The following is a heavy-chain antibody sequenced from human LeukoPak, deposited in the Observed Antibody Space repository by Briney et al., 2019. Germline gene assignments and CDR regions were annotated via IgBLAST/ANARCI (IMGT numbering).Heavy chain of an antibody. Sequence: GGSLRLSCAASGSNVTYYYMTWVRQAPGKGLEWVSLIDSGGSTYYSDSLKGRFTISRNTSNNTLFLQMNSLRPEDTAVYYCARTSYYYDMDVWGQGTTVTVSS. CDR2: IDSGGST. CDR3: ARTSYYYDMDV. J-gene: IGHJ6*02. CDR1: GSNVTYYY. V-gene: IGHV3-53*04.